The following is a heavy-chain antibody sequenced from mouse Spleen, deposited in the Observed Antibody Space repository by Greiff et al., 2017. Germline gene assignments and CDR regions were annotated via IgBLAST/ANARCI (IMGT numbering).Heavy chain of an antibody. V-gene: IGHV1-42*01. Sequence: VQLQQSGPELVKPGASVKISCKASGYSFTGYYMNWVKQSPEKSLEWIGEINPSTGGTTYNQKFKAKATLTVDKSSSTAYMQLKSLTSEDSAVYYCARYNSYGYDLDYWGQGTTLTVSS. D-gene: IGHD2-2*01. J-gene: IGHJ2*01. CDR3: ARYNSYGYDLDY. CDR2: INPSTGGT. CDR1: GYSFTGYY.